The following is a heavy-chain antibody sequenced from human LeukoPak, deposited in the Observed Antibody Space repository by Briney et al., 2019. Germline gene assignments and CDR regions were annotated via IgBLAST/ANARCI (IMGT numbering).Heavy chain of an antibody. J-gene: IGHJ4*02. D-gene: IGHD2-2*01. CDR2: IYSGGST. Sequence: AGGSLRVSCAASGFTVSTYYMTWVRQAPGKGLECVSVIYSGGSTYYADSVKGRFTVSRDNSKNTLYLQMNSLRAEDTAMYYCARGLGYCTSTTCLLPFDYWGQGTLATVSS. CDR1: GFTVSTYY. V-gene: IGHV3-53*01. CDR3: ARGLGYCTSTTCLLPFDY.